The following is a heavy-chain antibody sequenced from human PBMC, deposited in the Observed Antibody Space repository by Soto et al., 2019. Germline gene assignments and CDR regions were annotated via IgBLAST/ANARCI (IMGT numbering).Heavy chain of an antibody. CDR3: ARDIFGDYEAGIDY. J-gene: IGHJ4*02. CDR1: GFTFSSYT. CDR2: ISSSSSYI. D-gene: IGHD4-17*01. V-gene: IGHV3-21*01. Sequence: GGSLRLSCAASGFTFSSYTMNWVSQAQGKGLEWVSSISSSSSYIYYADSVKGRFTLSRDNAKNSLYLQMSSLRAEDTALYYCARDIFGDYEAGIDYWGQGTLVTVSS.